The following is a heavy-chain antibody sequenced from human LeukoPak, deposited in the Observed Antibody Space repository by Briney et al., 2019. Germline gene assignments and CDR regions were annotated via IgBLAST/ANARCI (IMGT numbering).Heavy chain of an antibody. CDR2: IYYSGST. D-gene: IGHD2-2*01. Sequence: SQTLSLTCTVSGGSISSGGYYWGWIRQHPGKGLEWIGYIYYSGSTYYNPSLKSRVTISVDTSKNQFSLKLSSVTAADTAVYYCASSVVPAAYYFDYWGQGTLVTVSS. V-gene: IGHV4-31*03. CDR1: GGSISSGGYY. J-gene: IGHJ4*02. CDR3: ASSVVPAAYYFDY.